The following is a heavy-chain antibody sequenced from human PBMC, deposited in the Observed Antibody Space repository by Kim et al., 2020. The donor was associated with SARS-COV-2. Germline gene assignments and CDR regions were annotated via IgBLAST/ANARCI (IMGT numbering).Heavy chain of an antibody. D-gene: IGHD4-17*01. CDR3: ARNYGDDAFDI. J-gene: IGHJ3*02. V-gene: IGHV4-59*01. Sequence: TNYNPSLKSRVTISVDTSKNQFSLKLSSVTAADTAVYYCARNYGDDAFDIWGQGTMVTVSS. CDR2: T.